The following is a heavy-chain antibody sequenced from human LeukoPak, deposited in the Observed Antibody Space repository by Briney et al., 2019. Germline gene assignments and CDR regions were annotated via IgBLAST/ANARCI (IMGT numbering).Heavy chain of an antibody. D-gene: IGHD2/OR15-2a*01. Sequence: GGSLRLSCAASGFTFSTFGMNWVRQAPGKGLEWVSSISGSSSSIYYADSVKGRFTISRDNAKNSLYLQMNSLRAEDTAVYYCARDAPLCDYWGQGTLVTVSS. CDR1: GFTFSTFG. CDR3: ARDAPLCDY. CDR2: ISGSSSSI. V-gene: IGHV3-21*06. J-gene: IGHJ4*02.